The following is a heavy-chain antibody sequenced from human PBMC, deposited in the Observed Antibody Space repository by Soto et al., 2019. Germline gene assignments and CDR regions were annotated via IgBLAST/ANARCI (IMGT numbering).Heavy chain of an antibody. J-gene: IGHJ6*02. V-gene: IGHV1-69*13. CDR2: IIPIFGTA. CDR1: GGTFSSYA. D-gene: IGHD1-26*01. CDR3: ASESGSIPPPPHYYGMDV. Sequence: SVKVSCKASGGTFSSYAISWVRQAPGQGLEWMGGIIPIFGTANYAQRFQGRVTITADESTSTAYMELSSLRSEDTAVYYCASESGSIPPPPHYYGMDVWGQGTTVTVSS.